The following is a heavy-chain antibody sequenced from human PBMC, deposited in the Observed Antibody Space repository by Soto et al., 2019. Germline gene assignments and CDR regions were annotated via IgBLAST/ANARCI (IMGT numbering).Heavy chain of an antibody. CDR1: GGSISSYY. CDR2: IYYSGST. CDR3: ARDITIGRFDP. D-gene: IGHD3-3*01. Sequence: SETLSLTCTVSGGSISSYYWSWIRQPPGKGLEWIGYIYYSGSTNYNPSLKSRVTISVDTSKNQFSLKLSSVTAADTAVYYGARDITIGRFDPWGQGTLVTVSS. J-gene: IGHJ5*02. V-gene: IGHV4-59*01.